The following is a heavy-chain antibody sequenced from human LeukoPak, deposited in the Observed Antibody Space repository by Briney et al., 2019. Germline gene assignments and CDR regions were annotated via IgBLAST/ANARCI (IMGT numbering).Heavy chain of an antibody. CDR1: GGSSSGYY. V-gene: IGHV4-34*01. CDR3: ARGRDSIASRYYYYYMDV. CDR2: INHSGST. D-gene: IGHD5/OR15-5a*01. J-gene: IGHJ6*03. Sequence: SETLSLTCAVYGGSSSGYYWSWIRQPPGKGLEWIGEINHSGSTNYNPSLKSRVTISVDTSKNQFSLKLSSVTAADTAVYYCARGRDSIASRYYYYYMDVWGKGTTVTVSS.